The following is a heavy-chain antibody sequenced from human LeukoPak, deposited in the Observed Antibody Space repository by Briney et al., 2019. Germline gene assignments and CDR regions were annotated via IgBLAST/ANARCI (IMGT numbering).Heavy chain of an antibody. D-gene: IGHD1-26*01. CDR1: GFTVSSNY. CDR2: IRYDGSNK. V-gene: IGHV3-30*02. J-gene: IGHJ4*02. CDR3: AKDPLLTDLYSGSYLASSYFDY. Sequence: GGSLRLSCAASGFTVSSNYMSWVRQAPGKGLEWVAFIRYDGSNKYYADSVKGRFTISRDNSKNTLYLQMNSLRAEDTAVYYCAKDPLLTDLYSGSYLASSYFDYWGQGTLVTVSS.